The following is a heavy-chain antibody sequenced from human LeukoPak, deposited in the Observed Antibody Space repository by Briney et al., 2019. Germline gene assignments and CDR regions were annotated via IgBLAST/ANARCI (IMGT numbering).Heavy chain of an antibody. Sequence: AETEGLTCTVSGGSISSHYWSWIRQPPGKGLEWIGYISYSGCTNYNPSLTSRVIISVDTSKNQFSLKLSSVTAADTAVYYCARVGDGYLYNFDYWGQGPLVIV. CDR2: ISYSGCT. V-gene: IGHV4-59*08. CDR1: GGSISSHY. CDR3: ARVGDGYLYNFDY. D-gene: IGHD5-24*01. J-gene: IGHJ4*02.